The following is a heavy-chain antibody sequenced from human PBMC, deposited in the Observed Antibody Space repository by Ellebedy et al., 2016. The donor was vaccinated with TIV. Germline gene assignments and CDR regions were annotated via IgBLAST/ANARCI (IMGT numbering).Heavy chain of an antibody. CDR3: ARGSGYCSSTSCSGETD. CDR2: IKQDGSDK. Sequence: GESLKISCVDSGLTFSRYWMSWVRQTPGRGLEWVANIKQDGSDKNYVDYVTGRFTISRDNAKNSLYLQMNSLSSDDTAVYYCARGSGYCSSTSCSGETDWGQGTPVTVSS. D-gene: IGHD2-2*01. J-gene: IGHJ4*02. CDR1: GLTFSRYW. V-gene: IGHV3-7*03.